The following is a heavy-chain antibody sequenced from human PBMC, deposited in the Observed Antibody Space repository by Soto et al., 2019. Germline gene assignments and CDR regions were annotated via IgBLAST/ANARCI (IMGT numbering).Heavy chain of an antibody. D-gene: IGHD2-21*02. V-gene: IGHV3-23*01. J-gene: IGHJ2*01. CDR1: GFIFNNYA. CDR2: ISGTGNNI. CDR3: AKKGVNMGDQGWYFAL. Sequence: EVQLLESGGRVVQPGGSLRLSCAASGFIFNNYAMTWVRQAPGKGLEWVSAISGTGNNIYYAGSVKGRFTISRDISNNTVFLQMNSLRAEDTAVYYCAKKGVNMGDQGWYFALWGRGTLVTVSS.